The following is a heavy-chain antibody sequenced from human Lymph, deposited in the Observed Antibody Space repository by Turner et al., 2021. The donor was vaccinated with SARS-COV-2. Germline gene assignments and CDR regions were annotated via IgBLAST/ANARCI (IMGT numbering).Heavy chain of an antibody. Sequence: QVQLVQSGAEVKKSGASVKVSCRASGYTFSSYGISWVRQAPGQGLEGMGWISVYNGYTNYAQKLQGRVTMTTDTSTSTAYMELRSLRSDDTAVYYCAREGYCSSTSCYRGQYYYYGMDVWGQGTTVTVSS. CDR3: AREGYCSSTSCYRGQYYYYGMDV. CDR2: ISVYNGYT. J-gene: IGHJ6*02. CDR1: GYTFSSYG. V-gene: IGHV1-18*04. D-gene: IGHD2-2*02.